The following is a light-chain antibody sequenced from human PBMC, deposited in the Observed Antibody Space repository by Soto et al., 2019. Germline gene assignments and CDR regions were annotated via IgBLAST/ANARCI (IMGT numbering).Light chain of an antibody. Sequence: QSALTQPASVSGSPGQSITISCTGTGSDVGYYNYVSWYQHHPSKAPKLMIYEVSNRPSGVSNRFSGSKSGNTASLTISGPPAEDEAAYYYCSYTSSSALVVFGGGTKLTVL. V-gene: IGLV2-14*01. CDR2: EVS. CDR1: GSDVGYYNY. CDR3: CSYTSSSALVV. J-gene: IGLJ2*01.